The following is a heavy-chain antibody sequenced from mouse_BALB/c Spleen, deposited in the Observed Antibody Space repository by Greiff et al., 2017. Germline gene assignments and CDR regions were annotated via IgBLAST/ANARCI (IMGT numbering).Heavy chain of an antibody. Sequence: EVQLQQTGPELVKPGASVKISCKASGYSFTDYIMLWVKQSHGKSLEWIGNINPYYGSTSYNLKFKGKATLTVDKSSSTAYMQLNSLTSEDSAVYYCARGDYDYDWCAYWGQGTLVTVSA. J-gene: IGHJ3*01. CDR1: GYSFTDYI. V-gene: IGHV1-39*01. D-gene: IGHD2-4*01. CDR3: ARGDYDYDWCAY. CDR2: INPYYGST.